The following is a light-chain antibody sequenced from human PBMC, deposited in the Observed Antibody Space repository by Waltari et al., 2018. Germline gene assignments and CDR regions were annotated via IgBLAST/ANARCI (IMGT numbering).Light chain of an antibody. CDR1: RHHVGSYSY. Sequence: QSAPTQPASVSASPGQSITIPRTGTRHHVGSYSYFSWYRQYPDKAPDLLSYEVTHRPSAVPHSFSGSRSGSTASLTISGLQTEDEANYFCCSYTATTTLVFGTETKVIVL. CDR2: EVT. J-gene: IGLJ1*01. CDR3: CSYTATTTLV. V-gene: IGLV2-14*01.